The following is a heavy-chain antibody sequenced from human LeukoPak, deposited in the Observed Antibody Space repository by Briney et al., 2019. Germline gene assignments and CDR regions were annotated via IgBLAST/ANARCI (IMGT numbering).Heavy chain of an antibody. Sequence: SGGSLRLSCEGSGFTFSNYWMGWVRQAPGKGLQWVANIKTDGSEKYYVDSVKGRFTISRDNAKNSLYLQMNSLRAEDTAVYYCASIGSGYYYYMDVWGKGTTVTVSS. J-gene: IGHJ6*03. D-gene: IGHD1-26*01. CDR1: GFTFSNYW. CDR3: ASIGSGYYYYMDV. CDR2: IKTDGSEK. V-gene: IGHV3-7*01.